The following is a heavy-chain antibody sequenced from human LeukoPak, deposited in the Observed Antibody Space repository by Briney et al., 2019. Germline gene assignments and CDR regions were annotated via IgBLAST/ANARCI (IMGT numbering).Heavy chain of an antibody. D-gene: IGHD3-22*01. CDR2: ISGSGGST. V-gene: IGHV3-23*01. Sequence: GGSLRLSCAASGFTFSSYAMSWVRQAPGKGLEWVSAISGSGGSTYYADSVKGRFTISRDNSKNTLYLQMNSLRAEDTAVYYCAKTGSSGYYQTRTDHRYYFDYWGQGTLVTVSS. CDR1: GFTFSSYA. CDR3: AKTGSSGYYQTRTDHRYYFDY. J-gene: IGHJ4*02.